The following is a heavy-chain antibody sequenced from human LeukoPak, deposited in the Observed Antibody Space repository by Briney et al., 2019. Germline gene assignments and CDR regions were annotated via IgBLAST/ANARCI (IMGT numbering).Heavy chain of an antibody. CDR2: ISAYNGNT. CDR3: ARVSTSYDFWSGYYPTYFDY. J-gene: IGHJ4*02. Sequence: ASVKVSCKASGYTFTSYGISWVRQAPGQGLEWMGWISAYNGNTNYAQKLQGRVTMTTDTSTSTAYMELRSLRSDDTAVYYCARVSTSYDFWSGYYPTYFDYWGQGTLVTVSS. CDR1: GYTFTSYG. V-gene: IGHV1-18*01. D-gene: IGHD3-3*01.